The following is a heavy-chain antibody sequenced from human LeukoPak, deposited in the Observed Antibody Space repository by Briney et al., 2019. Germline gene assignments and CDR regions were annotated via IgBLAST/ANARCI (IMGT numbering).Heavy chain of an antibody. CDR3: ARAGVDTAMAGR. Sequence: EASVKVSCKASGYTFTGYYMHWVRQAPGQGLEWMGWINPNSGGTNYAQKFQGRVTMTRDTSISTAYMELSRPRSDDTAVYYCARAGVDTAMAGRWGQGTLVTVSS. CDR1: GYTFTGYY. CDR2: INPNSGGT. V-gene: IGHV1-2*02. D-gene: IGHD5-18*01. J-gene: IGHJ4*02.